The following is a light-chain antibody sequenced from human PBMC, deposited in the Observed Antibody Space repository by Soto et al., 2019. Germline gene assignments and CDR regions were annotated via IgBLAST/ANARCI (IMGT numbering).Light chain of an antibody. J-gene: IGLJ2*01. CDR1: RSNIGAGYD. CDR2: GDT. Sequence: QSVLTQPPSVSGAPGQRLTISCTGSRSNIGAGYDVHWYQQLPGTAPKLLIYGDTNRPSGVPDRFSGSKSGTSASLAITGLQAEDEADYHCQSYDSSLGGVVFGGGTKVTVL. V-gene: IGLV1-40*01. CDR3: QSYDSSLGGVV.